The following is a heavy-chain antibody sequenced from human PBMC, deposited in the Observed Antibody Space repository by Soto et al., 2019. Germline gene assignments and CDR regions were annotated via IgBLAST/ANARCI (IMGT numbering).Heavy chain of an antibody. CDR3: AREARYYYYMDV. Sequence: SETRSLTCTVSGGSISSYYWSWIRQPPGKGLEWIGYIYYSGSTNYNPSLKSRVTISVDTSKNQFSLKLSSVTAADTAVYYCAREARYYYYMDVWGKGTTVTVSS. J-gene: IGHJ6*03. CDR1: GGSISSYY. CDR2: IYYSGST. V-gene: IGHV4-59*01.